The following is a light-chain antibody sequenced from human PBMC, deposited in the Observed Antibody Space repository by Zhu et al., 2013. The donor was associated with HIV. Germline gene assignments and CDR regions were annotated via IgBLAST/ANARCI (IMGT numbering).Light chain of an antibody. CDR2: SAS. V-gene: IGKV1-6*01. J-gene: IGKJ1*01. CDR1: QATGSD. CDR3: LQDSNYPWT. Sequence: AIQMTQSPSSLSASVGDRLTITCRASQATGSDVAWFQQKPGKAPKLLIYSASTLQSGVPSRFSGSGSGTEFTLTISNMQPEDFATYFCLQDSNYPWTFGQGTKVDFK.